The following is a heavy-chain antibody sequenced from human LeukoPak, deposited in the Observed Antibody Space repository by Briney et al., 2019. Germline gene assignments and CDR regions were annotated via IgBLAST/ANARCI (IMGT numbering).Heavy chain of an antibody. CDR2: ISGSGGAT. Sequence: HPGGSLRLSCAASGFTFSTYVMTWVRRAPGKGLEWVSSISGSGGATYYADSVKGRFTISRDNSKNTLYLQMNSLRAEDTAVYYCATTSGPGFVFDYWGQGTLVTVSS. D-gene: IGHD3-9*01. V-gene: IGHV3-23*01. CDR1: GFTFSTYV. J-gene: IGHJ4*02. CDR3: ATTSGPGFVFDY.